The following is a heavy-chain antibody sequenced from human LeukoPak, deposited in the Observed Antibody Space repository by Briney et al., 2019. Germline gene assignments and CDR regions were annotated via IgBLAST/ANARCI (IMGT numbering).Heavy chain of an antibody. J-gene: IGHJ3*02. CDR2: INHSGST. D-gene: IGHD3-22*01. V-gene: IGHV4-34*01. CDR3: ARGNRMTMIVVWYAFDI. CDR1: GGSFSGYY. Sequence: PSETLSLTCAVYGGSFSGYYWSWIRQPPGKGLEWIGEINHSGSTNYNPSLKSRVTISVDTSKNQFSLKLSSVTAADTAVYYCARGNRMTMIVVWYAFDIWGQGTMVTVSS.